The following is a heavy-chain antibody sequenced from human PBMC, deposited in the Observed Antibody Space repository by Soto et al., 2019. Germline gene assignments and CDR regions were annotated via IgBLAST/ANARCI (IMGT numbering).Heavy chain of an antibody. CDR3: ARTVVLFSSLDS. CDR2: ISTSGTSV. CDR1: GFRFSDFY. Sequence: PGGSLRLSCAGSGFRFSDFYMGWIRQAPGKGLEWVSYISTSGTSVFYADSVKGRFTISRDDAKASLYLQMDSLRADDTAVYFCARTVVLFSSLDSWGQGTLVTVSS. V-gene: IGHV3-11*01. J-gene: IGHJ4*02. D-gene: IGHD3-22*01.